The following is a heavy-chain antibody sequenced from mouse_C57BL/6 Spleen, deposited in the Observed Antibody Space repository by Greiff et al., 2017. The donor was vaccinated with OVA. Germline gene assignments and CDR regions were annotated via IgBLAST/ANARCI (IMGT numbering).Heavy chain of an antibody. J-gene: IGHJ1*03. CDR2: IDPETGGT. V-gene: IGHV1-15*01. D-gene: IGHD1-1*01. CDR1: GYTFTDYE. Sequence: QVQLQQSGAELVRPGASVTLSCKASGYTFTDYEMHWVKQTPVHGLEWIGAIDPETGGTAYNQKFKGKAILTADKSSSTAYMELRSLTSEDSAVYYCTSPYGSSYRYFDVWGTGTTVTVSS. CDR3: TSPYGSSYRYFDV.